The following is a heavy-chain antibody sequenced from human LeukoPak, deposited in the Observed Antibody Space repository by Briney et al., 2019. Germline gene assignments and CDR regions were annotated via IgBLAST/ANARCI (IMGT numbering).Heavy chain of an antibody. Sequence: GGSLRLSCVASGFTFSNDWMTWVRQGPGTGLEWISRIKSKGNIGAADHAVHEKGRFNISRNDSQNMVYLQMYSQKTDVTAVYYCASDRHILTGSGDYWGQGTLVTVSS. CDR3: ASDRHILTGSGDY. D-gene: IGHD3-9*01. J-gene: IGHJ4*02. CDR2: IKSKGNIGAA. V-gene: IGHV3-15*01. CDR1: GFTFSNDW.